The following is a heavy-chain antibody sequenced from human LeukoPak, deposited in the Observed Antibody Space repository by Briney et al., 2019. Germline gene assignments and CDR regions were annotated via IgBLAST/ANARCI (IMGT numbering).Heavy chain of an antibody. J-gene: IGHJ6*02. CDR2: MYYSGST. V-gene: IGHV4-39*07. CDR3: ARGGWLQRGDYYYGMDV. CDR1: GGSVSSSRYY. Sequence: SETLSLTCTVSGGSVSSSRYYWGWIRQPPGKGLEWIGSMYYSGSTYYNPSLKSRVTISVDKSKNQFSLKLSSVTAADTAVYYCARGGWLQRGDYYYGMDVWGQGTTVTVSS. D-gene: IGHD5-24*01.